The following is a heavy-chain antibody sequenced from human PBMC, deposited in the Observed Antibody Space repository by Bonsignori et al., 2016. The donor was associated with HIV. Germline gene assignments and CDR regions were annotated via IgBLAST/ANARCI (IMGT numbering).Heavy chain of an antibody. CDR1: GYSISSGYY. Sequence: SETLSLTCAVSGYSISSGYYWGWIRQPPGRGLEWIGSIYHSGSTYYNPSLKSRITISVDTSKNQFSLKLNSVTAADTAVYYCARSLGSDYFDTSGYYRLTVFDYWGQGTLVTVSS. D-gene: IGHD3-22*01. V-gene: IGHV4-38-2*01. J-gene: IGHJ4*02. CDR2: IYHSGST. CDR3: ARSLGSDYFDTSGYYRLTVFDY.